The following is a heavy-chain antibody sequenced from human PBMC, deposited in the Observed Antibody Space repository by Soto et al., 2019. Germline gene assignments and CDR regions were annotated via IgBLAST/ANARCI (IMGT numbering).Heavy chain of an antibody. CDR3: AGHSAPVGTAQYWYFDL. V-gene: IGHV4-39*01. Sequence: QLRLQESGPGRVKPSETLSLTCTVSGGSFSSTSYYWGWIRQSPGEGLEWIGSIYYSGSTYYNPSLKTGVPMSVDTSNSQFSLELSSVTAADTSVYYCAGHSAPVGTAQYWYFDLWGRGTLVTVSS. J-gene: IGHJ2*01. CDR1: GGSFSSTSYY. D-gene: IGHD1-7*01. CDR2: IYYSGST.